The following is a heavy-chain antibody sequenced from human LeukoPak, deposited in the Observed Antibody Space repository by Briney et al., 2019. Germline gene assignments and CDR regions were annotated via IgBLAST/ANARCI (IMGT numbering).Heavy chain of an antibody. CDR3: ARDLGCSSTSCHRSGYGMDV. J-gene: IGHJ6*02. Sequence: GGSLRLSCAASGFTFSSYAMHWVRQAPGKGLEWVAVIWYDGSNKYYADSVKGRFTISRDNSKNTLYLQMNSLRAEDTAVYYCARDLGCSSTSCHRSGYGMDVWGQGTTVTVSS. V-gene: IGHV3-33*08. D-gene: IGHD2-2*01. CDR2: IWYDGSNK. CDR1: GFTFSSYA.